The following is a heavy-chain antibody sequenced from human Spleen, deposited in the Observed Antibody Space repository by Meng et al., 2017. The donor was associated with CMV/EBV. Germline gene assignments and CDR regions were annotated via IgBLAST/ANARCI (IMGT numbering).Heavy chain of an antibody. CDR1: GFTFSNYS. J-gene: IGHJ2*01. Sequence: GGSLRLSCAASGFTFSNYSMNWVRQAPGKGLEWDSSISSSTNFIYYADSVKGRFTISRDNAKNSLYLQMDSLRDEDTAVYYCARPPHDYGDFWYFDLWGRGTLVTVSS. CDR2: ISSSTNFI. D-gene: IGHD4-17*01. CDR3: ARPPHDYGDFWYFDL. V-gene: IGHV3-21*01.